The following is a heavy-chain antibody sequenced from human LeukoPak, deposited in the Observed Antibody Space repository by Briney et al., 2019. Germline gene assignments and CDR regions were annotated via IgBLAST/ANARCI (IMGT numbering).Heavy chain of an antibody. Sequence: SETLSLTCTVSGGSISGYYWSWIRQPPGKGLEWIGYIYNSGITNYNPSLKSRVTISVDTSENRFSLRLSSVTAADTAVYYCARLGMGYASGSYSWFFDLWGRGTLVTVSS. CDR1: GGSISGYY. J-gene: IGHJ2*01. CDR2: IYNSGIT. D-gene: IGHD3-10*01. CDR3: ARLGMGYASGSYSWFFDL. V-gene: IGHV4-59*08.